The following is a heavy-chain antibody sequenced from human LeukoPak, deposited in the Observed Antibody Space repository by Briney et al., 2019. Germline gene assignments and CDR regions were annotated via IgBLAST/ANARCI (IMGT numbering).Heavy chain of an antibody. V-gene: IGHV1-46*01. CDR2: INPSGGST. CDR1: GYTFTSYY. J-gene: IGHJ5*02. CDR3: ARGACSGGSCYYWFDP. D-gene: IGHD2-15*01. Sequence: ASVKVSCKASGYTFTSYYMHWVRQAPGQGLEWMGIINPSGGSTSYAQKFQGRVTMTRDTSTSTVYMELSSLRSEDTAVYYCARGACSGGSCYYWFDPWGQGTLVTVSS.